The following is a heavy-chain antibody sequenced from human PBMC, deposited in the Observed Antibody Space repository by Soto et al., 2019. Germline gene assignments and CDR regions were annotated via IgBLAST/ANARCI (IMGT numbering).Heavy chain of an antibody. J-gene: IGHJ6*02. CDR1: GFTVSSNY. CDR2: IYSGGST. D-gene: IGHD4-17*01. V-gene: IGHV3-66*04. Sequence: EVQLVESGGGLVQPGGSLRLSCAASGFTVSSNYMSWVRQAPGKGLEWVSVIYSGGSTYYADSVKGRFTISRDNSKNTLNLQMNSLRAEDTAVYYCASHDYGDYSHYYGMDVWGQGTTVTVSS. CDR3: ASHDYGDYSHYYGMDV.